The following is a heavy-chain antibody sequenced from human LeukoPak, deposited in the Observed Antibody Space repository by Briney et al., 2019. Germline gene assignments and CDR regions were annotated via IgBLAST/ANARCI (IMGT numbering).Heavy chain of an antibody. Sequence: ASLKVSCKASGYTFTSYSITWVRQAPGQGLEWMAWIITFNGNTKYAQKFQGRVTMTTDTSTSTAYMELRSLRSDDKAVYYCARGNWNDPKVHSDYWGQGTLVTVSS. CDR3: ARGNWNDPKVHSDY. D-gene: IGHD1-1*01. CDR2: IITFNGNT. CDR1: GYTFTSYS. V-gene: IGHV1-18*01. J-gene: IGHJ4*02.